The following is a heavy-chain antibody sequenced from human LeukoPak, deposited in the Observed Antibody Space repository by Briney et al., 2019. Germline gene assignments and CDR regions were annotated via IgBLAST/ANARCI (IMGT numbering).Heavy chain of an antibody. Sequence: PSETVSLTCTVSGCSISRSRYYWVWLRQPPGKGLEWIGSIYYSGSTYYNPSLKSRVTISVDTSKNQFSLKLSSVTAADTAVYYCATYPSMVHFDYWGQGTLVTVSS. V-gene: IGHV4-39*01. J-gene: IGHJ4*02. D-gene: IGHD3-10*01. CDR1: GCSISRSRYY. CDR2: IYYSGST. CDR3: ATYPSMVHFDY.